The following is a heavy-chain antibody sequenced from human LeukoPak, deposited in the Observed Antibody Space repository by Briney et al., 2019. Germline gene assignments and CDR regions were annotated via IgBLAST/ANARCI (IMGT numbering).Heavy chain of an antibody. J-gene: IGHJ4*02. V-gene: IGHV4-61*02. CDR3: ARDKWSGFDY. D-gene: IGHD3-3*01. Sequence: PSQTLSLTCTVSGGSISSGSYYWSWTRQPAGKGLEWIGRIYTSGSSNYNPSLKSRVTISVDTSKNQVSLKLSSVTAADTAVYYCARDKWSGFDYWGQGTLVTVSS. CDR2: IYTSGSS. CDR1: GGSISSGSYY.